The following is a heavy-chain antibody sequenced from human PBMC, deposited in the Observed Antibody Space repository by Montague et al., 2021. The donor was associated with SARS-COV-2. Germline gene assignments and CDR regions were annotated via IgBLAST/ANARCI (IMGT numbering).Heavy chain of an antibody. D-gene: IGHD4-23*01. J-gene: IGHJ4*02. V-gene: IGHV2-70*01. CDR2: IDWDDDK. Sequence: PALVKPTQTLTLTCTFSGFSLSTSGMCVSWIRQPPWKALEWLTLIDWDDDKYYSTSLKTRLTISKDTSKNQVVLTMTNMDPVDTATYYCARSYGTTVVTRAFDYWGQGTLVTVSS. CDR1: GFSLSTSGMC. CDR3: ARSYGTTVVTRAFDY.